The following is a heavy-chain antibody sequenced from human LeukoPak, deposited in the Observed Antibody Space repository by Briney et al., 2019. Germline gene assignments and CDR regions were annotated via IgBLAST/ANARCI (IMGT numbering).Heavy chain of an antibody. CDR2: MSSSSGLI. CDR1: GFTFSRYS. D-gene: IGHD1-26*01. J-gene: IGHJ4*02. V-gene: IGHV3-21*01. CDR3: AREFDGSASGAGY. Sequence: GGSLRLSCAASGFTFSRYSMNWVRQAPGKGLEWVSSMSSSSGLICYGDSVKGRFTVSRDNAKRSLYLQMNSLRADDTAVYYCAREFDGSASGAGYWGQGTLVTVSS.